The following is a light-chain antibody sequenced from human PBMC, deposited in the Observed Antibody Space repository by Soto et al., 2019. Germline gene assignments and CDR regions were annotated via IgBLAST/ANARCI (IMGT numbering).Light chain of an antibody. Sequence: DIQMTQSPSSLSASVGDRVTIACQANQDIGNYLNWYQQKPGKAPRLLIYEASNLEIGVPSRFSGSGSATDFTFTISNLQPEDIATYYCQQYDTLPPYTFGQGTKVELK. CDR3: QQYDTLPPYT. J-gene: IGKJ2*01. CDR2: EAS. CDR1: QDIGNY. V-gene: IGKV1-33*01.